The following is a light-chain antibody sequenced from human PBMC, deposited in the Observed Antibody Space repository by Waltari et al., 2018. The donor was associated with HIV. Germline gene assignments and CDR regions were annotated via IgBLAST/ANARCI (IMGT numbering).Light chain of an antibody. V-gene: IGLV3-21*04. CDR1: NIERKS. CDR2: YDT. CDR3: QVWDSATDHVL. J-gene: IGLJ2*01. Sequence: TATITCGAINIERKSVHWYQQKAGQAPVVVMSYDTDRPAGIAERFSGFNSGHSATLIISRVGAGDEADYYCQVWDSATDHVLFGGGTRLTVL.